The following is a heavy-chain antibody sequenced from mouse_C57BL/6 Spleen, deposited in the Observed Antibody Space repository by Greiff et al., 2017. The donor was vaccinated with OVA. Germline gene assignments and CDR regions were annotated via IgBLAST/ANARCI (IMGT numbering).Heavy chain of an antibody. J-gene: IGHJ4*01. CDR3: ARQDGYDEGGYYAMDY. CDR1: GFTFSSYG. D-gene: IGHD2-2*01. V-gene: IGHV5-6*01. CDR2: ISSGGSYT. Sequence: EVQLVESGGDLVKPGGSLKLSCAASGFTFSSYGMSWVRQTPDKRLEWVATISSGGSYTYYPDSVKGRFTISRDNAKNTLYLQMSSLKSEDTAMYYCARQDGYDEGGYYAMDYWGQGTSVTVSS.